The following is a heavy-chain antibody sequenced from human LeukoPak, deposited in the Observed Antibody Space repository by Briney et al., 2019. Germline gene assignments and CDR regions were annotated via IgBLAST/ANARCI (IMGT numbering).Heavy chain of an antibody. CDR2: ISWDGGST. Sequence: GGSLRLSCAASGFTFDDYAMHWVRQAPGKGLEWVSLISWDGGSTYYADSVKGRFTISRDNSKNSLYLQMNSLRAEDTALYYCAKGVDGSWELFDYWGQGTLVTVSS. D-gene: IGHD3-10*01. CDR1: GFTFDDYA. V-gene: IGHV3-43D*03. J-gene: IGHJ4*02. CDR3: AKGVDGSWELFDY.